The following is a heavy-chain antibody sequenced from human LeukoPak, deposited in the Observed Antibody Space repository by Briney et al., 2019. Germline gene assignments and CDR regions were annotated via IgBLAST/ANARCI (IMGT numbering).Heavy chain of an antibody. D-gene: IGHD3-10*01. CDR2: ISSSGSTI. Sequence: GGSLRLSCAASGFTFSSYEMNWVRQAPGKGLEWVSYISSSGSTIYYADSVKGRFTISRDNAKNSLYLQMNSLRAEDTAVYYCARVEVTMVRGVIPTYYMDVWGKGTTVTISS. J-gene: IGHJ6*03. V-gene: IGHV3-48*03. CDR1: GFTFSSYE. CDR3: ARVEVTMVRGVIPTYYMDV.